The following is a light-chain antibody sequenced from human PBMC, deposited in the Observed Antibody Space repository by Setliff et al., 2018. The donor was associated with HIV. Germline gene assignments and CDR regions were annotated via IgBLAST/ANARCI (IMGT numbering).Light chain of an antibody. J-gene: IGLJ1*01. V-gene: IGLV1-47*01. CDR1: SSNIGSNY. CDR3: AAWDDSLSSFYV. CDR2: RNN. Sequence: HSALTQPPSASGTPGQRVTISCSGSSSNIGSNYVYWYQQLPGTAPKLLIYRNNQRPSGVPGRFSGSKSGTSASLAISGLRSEDEADYYCAAWDDSLSSFYVFGTGTKVTVL.